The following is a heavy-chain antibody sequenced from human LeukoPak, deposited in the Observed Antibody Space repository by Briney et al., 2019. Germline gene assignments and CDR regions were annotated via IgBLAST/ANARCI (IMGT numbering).Heavy chain of an antibody. CDR1: GGSISSYH. CDR3: ARGDWYYYYYYMDV. V-gene: IGHV4-59*01. J-gene: IGHJ6*03. CDR2: IYYTGST. Sequence: PSETLSLTCTVSGGSISSYHWSWIRQPPGKGLEWIGYIYYTGSTNYNPSLKSRVTISVDTSKNQFSLKLSSVTAADTVVYYCARGDWYYYYYYMDVWGKGTTVTISS. D-gene: IGHD3/OR15-3a*01.